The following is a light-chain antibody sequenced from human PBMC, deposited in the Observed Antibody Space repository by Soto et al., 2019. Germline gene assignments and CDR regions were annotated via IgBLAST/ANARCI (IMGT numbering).Light chain of an antibody. V-gene: IGLV4-60*01. CDR2: LEGSGSY. CDR3: ETWDSNIHWV. CDR1: SGHSSYI. Sequence: QSVLTQSSSASASLGSSVTLTCTLSSGHSSYIIAWHQQQPGKAPRYLMKLEGSGSYNKGSGVPDRFSCSSSGADRYLTISLLQLEDEADYYCETWDSNIHWVFGGGTKLTVL. J-gene: IGLJ3*02.